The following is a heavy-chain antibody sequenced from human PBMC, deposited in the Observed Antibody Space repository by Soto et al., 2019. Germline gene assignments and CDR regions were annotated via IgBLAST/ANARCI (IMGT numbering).Heavy chain of an antibody. Sequence: QVQLQESGPGLVKPSQTLSLTCIVSGVSISSGDDYWSWIRQPPGKGLEWIGYIYSSGSTYSNPSXXSXAXTSADTSKNQFSLELTSVTAADTAVYYCARGGGYDYWGQGALVTVSS. V-gene: IGHV4-30-4*01. CDR1: GVSISSGDDY. CDR3: ARGGGYDY. J-gene: IGHJ4*02. CDR2: IYSSGST. D-gene: IGHD3-22*01.